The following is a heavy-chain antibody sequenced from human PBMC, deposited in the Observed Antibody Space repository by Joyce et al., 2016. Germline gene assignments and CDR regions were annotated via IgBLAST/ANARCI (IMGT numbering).Heavy chain of an antibody. CDR3: ARAVAGTGGFSFFDY. Sequence: QVQLMESGGRVVQPGRSLRLSCAASGFTFRSYPMHWVRQAPGKGLEWVAVISNDGTSNYCADSVRGRFTISRDNSKNTLYLQMNSLRPENTAVYYCARAVAGTGGFSFFDYWGQGTLVTVSS. CDR2: ISNDGTSN. J-gene: IGHJ4*02. CDR1: GFTFRSYP. D-gene: IGHD6-19*01. V-gene: IGHV3-30*04.